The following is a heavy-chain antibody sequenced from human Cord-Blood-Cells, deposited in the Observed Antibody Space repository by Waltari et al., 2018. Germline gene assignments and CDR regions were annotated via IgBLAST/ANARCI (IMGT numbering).Heavy chain of an antibody. CDR3: AKDGGAFDI. V-gene: IGHV3-30*18. D-gene: IGHD3-10*01. CDR1: GFTFSSSG. J-gene: IGHJ3*02. CDR2: ISYDGSNK. Sequence: QVQLVESGGGVVQPGRSLSRSCAASGFTFSSSGMHWVRQAPGKGLEWVAVISYDGSNKYYADSVKGRFTISRDNSKNTLYLQMNSLRAEDTAVYYCAKDGGAFDIWGQGTMVTVSS.